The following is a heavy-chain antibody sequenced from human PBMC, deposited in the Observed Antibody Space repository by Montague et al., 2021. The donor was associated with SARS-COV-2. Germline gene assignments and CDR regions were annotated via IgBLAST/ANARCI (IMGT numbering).Heavy chain of an antibody. V-gene: IGHV3-23*01. CDR3: AKGMDRMVQGIIIWKNGDYFDY. J-gene: IGHJ4*02. CDR2: ISGGVGNI. Sequence: SLRLSCAASGFTFSAYAMNWVRQAPGRGQEWVAGISGGVGNIYYADSVKGRFTISRDNSEKALYLQLNTLRPEDTAVYYCAKGMDRMVQGIIIWKNGDYFDYWGQGTLVAVSS. D-gene: IGHD3-10*01. CDR1: GFTFSAYA.